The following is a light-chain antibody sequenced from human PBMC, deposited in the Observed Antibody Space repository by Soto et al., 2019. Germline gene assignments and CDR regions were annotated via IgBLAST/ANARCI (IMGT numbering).Light chain of an antibody. V-gene: IGLV2-14*02. Sequence: QSALTQPASVSGSPEQSITISCTGTSSDIGSYNLVSWYQQHPGKAPKVMIYEATKRPSGVSNRFSGSKSGNTASLTISGLQAEDEADYYCSSYTTTSTLVFGGGTKLTVL. CDR1: SSDIGSYNL. CDR3: SSYTTTSTLV. CDR2: EAT. J-gene: IGLJ3*02.